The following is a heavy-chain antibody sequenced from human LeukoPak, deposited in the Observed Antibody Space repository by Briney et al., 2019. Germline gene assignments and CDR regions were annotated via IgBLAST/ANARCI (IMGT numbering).Heavy chain of an antibody. CDR2: IGPSGGNT. D-gene: IGHD5-24*01. J-gene: IGHJ3*02. CDR3: ARVRDGYSDAYDI. Sequence: ASVKVSCKASGYTFINYYMHWVRQAPGQGLEWMGLIGPSGGNTNYAQNFQGRVTMTRDTSTSTVYMELSSLRSEDTAVYYCARVRDGYSDAYDIWGQGTMVTVPS. CDR1: GYTFINYY. V-gene: IGHV1-46*01.